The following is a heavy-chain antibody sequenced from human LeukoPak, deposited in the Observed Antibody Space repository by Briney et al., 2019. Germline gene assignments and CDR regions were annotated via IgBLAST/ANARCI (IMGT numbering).Heavy chain of an antibody. D-gene: IGHD6-19*01. CDR1: GGSFSGYY. CDR2: INHSGST. Sequence: PSETLSLTCAVYGGSFSGYYWSWIRQPPGKGLEWIGEINHSGSTNYNPSLKSRVTISVDTSKNQFSLKLSSVTAADTAVYYCARALGIAVAGGLRTSFGLWGRGTLVTVSS. J-gene: IGHJ2*01. CDR3: ARALGIAVAGGLRTSFGL. V-gene: IGHV4-34*01.